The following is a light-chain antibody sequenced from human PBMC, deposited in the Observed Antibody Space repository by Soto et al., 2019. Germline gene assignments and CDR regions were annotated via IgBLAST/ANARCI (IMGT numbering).Light chain of an antibody. J-gene: IGKJ3*01. CDR3: QQYDNPIFT. CDR2: DAS. Sequence: DIPMNQSPSSLSASVGDRVTITCQASQDISNYLNWYQQKPGKAPKLLIYDASNLETGVPSRFSGSGSGTDFTFTISSLQPEDIATYYCQQYDNPIFTFGPGTKVDIK. CDR1: QDISNY. V-gene: IGKV1-33*01.